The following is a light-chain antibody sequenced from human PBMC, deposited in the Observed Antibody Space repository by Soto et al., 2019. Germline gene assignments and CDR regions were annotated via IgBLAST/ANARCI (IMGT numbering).Light chain of an antibody. CDR2: AAS. J-gene: IGKJ3*01. CDR1: QGISSS. CDR3: QEYHSPPFT. V-gene: IGKV1-27*01. Sequence: DIRMTQSPSSLSASVGDTVTITCRASQGISSSLAWYQQKAGKVPDLLIYAASTLQSGVPSHFSGSGSGTDLTLTISSLQPEDVATYYCQEYHSPPFTFGPGTRVEIK.